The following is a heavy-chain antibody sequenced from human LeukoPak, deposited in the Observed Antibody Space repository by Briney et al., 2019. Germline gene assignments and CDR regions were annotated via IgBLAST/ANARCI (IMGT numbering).Heavy chain of an antibody. J-gene: IGHJ4*02. CDR2: ISGSSSHI. D-gene: IGHD6-13*01. V-gene: IGHV3-11*06. CDR3: ARLGWQQVVLFDFDY. Sequence: GGSLRLSCEASGFXFSDYYLGWIRQAPGKGQEWISAISGSSSHINYADSVKGRFTISRDNAKKSMYLQMDSLRVEDTAVYYCARLGWQQVVLFDFDYWGQGTLVTVSS. CDR1: GFXFSDYY.